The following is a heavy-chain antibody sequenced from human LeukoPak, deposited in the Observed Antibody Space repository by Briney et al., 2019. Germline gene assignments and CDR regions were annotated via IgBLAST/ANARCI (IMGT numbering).Heavy chain of an antibody. CDR3: ARASCYCSGVSCFSYGMDV. Sequence: SVKVSCKASGGTFSSYAISWVRHAPGQGLEWMGRIIPILGVTNYAQKFQGRVTITADKSTSTAYMELSSLSSEDTALYYCARASCYCSGVSCFSYGMDVWGQGTTVTVSS. D-gene: IGHD2-15*01. V-gene: IGHV1-69*04. CDR2: IIPILGVT. CDR1: GGTFSSYA. J-gene: IGHJ6*02.